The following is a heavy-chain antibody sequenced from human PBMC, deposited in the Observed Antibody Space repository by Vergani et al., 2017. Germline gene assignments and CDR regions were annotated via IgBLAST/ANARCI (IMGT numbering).Heavy chain of an antibody. Sequence: QVQLQESGPGLVKPSQTLSLTCTVSGGSISSGSYYWSWIRQPAGKGLEWIGRIYTSGSTNYNPSLKSRVTISVDTSKNQFSLKLSSVTAADTAVYYCARDTGYSSGWLEGNWFDPWGQGTLVTVSS. D-gene: IGHD6-19*01. J-gene: IGHJ5*02. CDR1: GGSISSGSYY. V-gene: IGHV4-61*02. CDR3: ARDTGYSSGWLEGNWFDP. CDR2: IYTSGST.